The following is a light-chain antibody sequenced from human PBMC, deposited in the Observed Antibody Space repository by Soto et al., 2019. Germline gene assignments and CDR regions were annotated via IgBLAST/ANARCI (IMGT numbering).Light chain of an antibody. CDR3: QEYSSYST. V-gene: IGKV1-5*03. CDR2: KAS. Sequence: DIQMTQSPSTLSGSVGDRVTITCRASQTISSWLAWYQQKPGKAPKLLIYKASTLESGVPLRFSGSGSGTDFTLTISSLQPDDFATYYCQEYSSYSTFGGGTKVDIK. J-gene: IGKJ4*01. CDR1: QTISSW.